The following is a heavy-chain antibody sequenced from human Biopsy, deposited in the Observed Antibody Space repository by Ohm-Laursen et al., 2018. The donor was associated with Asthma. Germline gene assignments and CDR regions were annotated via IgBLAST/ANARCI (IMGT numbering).Heavy chain of an antibody. CDR2: ISYDGSSI. V-gene: IGHV3-30-3*01. Sequence: SLRLSCSASRFTYEMHWVRQAPGKGLEWVAVISYDGSSIYYADSVKGRFTISRDNSKNTLSLQMNSLTAEDTAVYYCAREGVAGTHIEDWGQGTLATVSS. CDR1: RFTYE. J-gene: IGHJ4*02. CDR3: AREGVAGTHIED. D-gene: IGHD6-19*01.